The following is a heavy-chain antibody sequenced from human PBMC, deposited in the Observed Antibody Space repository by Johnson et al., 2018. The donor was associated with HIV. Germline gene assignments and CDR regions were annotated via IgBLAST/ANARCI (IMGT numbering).Heavy chain of an antibody. D-gene: IGHD2-21*02. Sequence: VQLVESGGGLVQPVGSLRLSCTASGFSFSIYCMSWVRQAPGKGLEWVANIKQDGSDKYYVDSVKGRFTISRDNSKNTLYLQMNSLRAEDTAVYYCAKDKAVVTALYDAFDIWGQGTMVTVSS. V-gene: IGHV3-7*01. CDR1: GFSFSIYC. J-gene: IGHJ3*02. CDR3: AKDKAVVTALYDAFDI. CDR2: IKQDGSDK.